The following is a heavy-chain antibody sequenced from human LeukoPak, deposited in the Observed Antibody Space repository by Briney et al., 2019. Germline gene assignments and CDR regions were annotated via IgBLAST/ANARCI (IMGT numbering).Heavy chain of an antibody. D-gene: IGHD6-19*01. CDR1: GFTFSSYD. V-gene: IGHV3-13*01. J-gene: IGHJ6*02. CDR3: ARGSSGGGYYGMDV. Sequence: GGSLRLSYAASGFTFSSYDMHWVRQATGKGLEWVSAIGTAGDTYYPGSVKGRFTISRENAKNSLYLQMNSLRAGDTAVYYCARGSSGGGYYGMDVWGQGTTVTVSS. CDR2: IGTAGDT.